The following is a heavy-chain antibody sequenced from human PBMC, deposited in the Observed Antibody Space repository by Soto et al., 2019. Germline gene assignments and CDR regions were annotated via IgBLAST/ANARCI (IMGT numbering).Heavy chain of an antibody. CDR3: AKEGITIFGVAYGMDV. Sequence: QVQLVESGGGVVQPGRSLRLSCAASGFTFSSYGMHWVRQAPGKGLEWVAVISYDGSNKYYADSVKGRFTISRDNSKNSLYLQMNSLRAEDTAVYYCAKEGITIFGVAYGMDVWGQWTTVPVSS. V-gene: IGHV3-30*18. CDR2: ISYDGSNK. J-gene: IGHJ6*02. D-gene: IGHD3-3*01. CDR1: GFTFSSYG.